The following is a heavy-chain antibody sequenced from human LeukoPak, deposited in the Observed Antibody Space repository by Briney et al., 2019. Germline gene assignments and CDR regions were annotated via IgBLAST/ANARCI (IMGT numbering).Heavy chain of an antibody. CDR1: GGSISSGVYY. CDR2: ISTSVNP. Sequence: TSETLSLTCAVSGGSISSGVYYWNWIRQPAGKGLEWIGRISTSVNPNYNPSLKSRLTISVDTSKNQFSLKLSSVTAADTAVYYCARGPLWFGDHTTFDYWGQGTLVTVSS. J-gene: IGHJ4*02. D-gene: IGHD3-10*01. V-gene: IGHV4-61*02. CDR3: ARGPLWFGDHTTFDY.